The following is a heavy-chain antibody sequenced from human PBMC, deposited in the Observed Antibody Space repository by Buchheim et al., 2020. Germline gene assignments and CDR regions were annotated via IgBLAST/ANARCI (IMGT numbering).Heavy chain of an antibody. CDR3: ARATVYYDILTGYSKGGLFDY. CDR1: GYTFTSYY. J-gene: IGHJ4*02. Sequence: QVQLVQSGAEVKKPGASVKVSCKASGYTFTSYYMHWVRQAPGQGLEWMGIINPSGGSTSYAQKFQGRVTMTRDTSTSPVYMELSSLRSEDTAVYYCARATVYYDILTGYSKGGLFDYWGQGTL. V-gene: IGHV1-46*03. CDR2: INPSGGST. D-gene: IGHD3-9*01.